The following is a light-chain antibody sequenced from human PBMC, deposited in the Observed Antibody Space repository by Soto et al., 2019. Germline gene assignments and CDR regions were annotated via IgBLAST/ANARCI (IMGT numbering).Light chain of an antibody. CDR3: QQYDSSRT. Sequence: EIVLTQSPGTLSLSPGERATLSCRASQSVSSSYLAWYQQKPGQPPRLLIYGASSRATGIPDRFSGSGSGTDFTLTISRLEPEDFAVYYCQQYDSSRTFGQGTKVDIK. V-gene: IGKV3-20*01. CDR2: GAS. J-gene: IGKJ1*01. CDR1: QSVSSSY.